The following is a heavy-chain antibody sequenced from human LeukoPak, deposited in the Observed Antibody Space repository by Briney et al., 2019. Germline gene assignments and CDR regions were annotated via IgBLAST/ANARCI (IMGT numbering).Heavy chain of an antibody. D-gene: IGHD2-2*02. CDR3: ARRRSGDQTYPRYGMDV. CDR2: IKKDGSEI. CDR1: EFTFSSYW. V-gene: IGHV3-7*01. Sequence: GGSLRLSCAASEFTFSSYWMSWVRQAPGKGLEWVATIKKDGSEIYYVDSVKGRFTTSRDNAKHSLYLQMNTLRGDDTAVYYCARRRSGDQTYPRYGMDVWGQGTTVTVSS. J-gene: IGHJ6*02.